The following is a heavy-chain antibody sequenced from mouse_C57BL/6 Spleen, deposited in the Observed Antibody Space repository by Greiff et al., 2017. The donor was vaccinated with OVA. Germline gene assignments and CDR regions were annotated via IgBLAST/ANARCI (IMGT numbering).Heavy chain of an antibody. CDR1: GFTFSSYA. CDR2: ISDGGSYT. V-gene: IGHV5-4*01. Sequence: DVKLVESGGGLVKPGGSLKLSCAASGFTFSSYAMSWVRQTPEKRLEWVATISDGGSYTYYPDNVKGRFTISRDNAKNNLYLQMSHLKSEDTAMYYCARDPDYYGSSLYYFDYWGQGTTLTVSS. CDR3: ARDPDYYGSSLYYFDY. D-gene: IGHD1-1*01. J-gene: IGHJ2*01.